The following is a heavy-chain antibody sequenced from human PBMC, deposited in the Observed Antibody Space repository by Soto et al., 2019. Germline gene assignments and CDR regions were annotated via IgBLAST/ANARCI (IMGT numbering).Heavy chain of an antibody. V-gene: IGHV3-23*01. CDR2: VSHSGDRT. J-gene: IGHJ4*01. CDR1: GFTFSDYA. CDR3: AKDGPSYCGGECYSDY. D-gene: IGHD2-21*01. Sequence: VQMLQSGGGVVQPGGSLRLSCAASGFTFSDYAMSWVRQAPGRGLEWVSGVSHSGDRTYYADSVKGRFSISRDNSKNIVYLEMDSLRAEDTAVSYCAKDGPSYCGGECYSDYWAQGSLVSVSS.